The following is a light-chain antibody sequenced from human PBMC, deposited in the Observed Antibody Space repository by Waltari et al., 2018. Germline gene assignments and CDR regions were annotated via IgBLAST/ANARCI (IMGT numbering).Light chain of an antibody. CDR3: CSYAGSTTRWV. CDR2: AVS. Sequence: QSALTQPASVSGSPGQSIPIPCTGTSSAVGSYTLSSCYQQHPGKAPKLIIYAVSKRPSGASARFSGSKSGNTASLTISGLQAEDEADYYCCSYAGSTTRWVFGGGTKLTVL. J-gene: IGLJ3*02. CDR1: SSAVGSYTL. V-gene: IGLV2-23*02.